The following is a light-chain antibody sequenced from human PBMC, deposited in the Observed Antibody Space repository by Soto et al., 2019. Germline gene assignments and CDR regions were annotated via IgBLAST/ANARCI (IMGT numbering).Light chain of an antibody. J-gene: IGLJ2*01. CDR1: ISDIGAYNF. CDR3: TSWTTSTTMI. Sequence: QSALTQPASVSGSPGQSITISCTGPISDIGAYNFVSWYQQHPGKAPKLMLYDVNIRPSGVSNRFSGSKSGNTASLTISGLQAEDEADYYCTSWTTSTTMIFGGGTKLTVL. CDR2: DVN. V-gene: IGLV2-14*03.